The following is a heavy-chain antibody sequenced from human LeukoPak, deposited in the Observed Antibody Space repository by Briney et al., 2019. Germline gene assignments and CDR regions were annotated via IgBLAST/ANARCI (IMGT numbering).Heavy chain of an antibody. V-gene: IGHV3-7*01. Sequence: GGSLRLSCAASGFIFTGYFMSWVRQAPGKGLEWVASIKHDGSEKYYVDSVRGRFTISRDNTKNLLYLQMSSLRAEDTAVYYCVRQDCSGGSCYLDSWGQGTLVTVSS. CDR3: VRQDCSGGSCYLDS. J-gene: IGHJ4*02. D-gene: IGHD2-15*01. CDR2: IKHDGSEK. CDR1: GFIFTGYF.